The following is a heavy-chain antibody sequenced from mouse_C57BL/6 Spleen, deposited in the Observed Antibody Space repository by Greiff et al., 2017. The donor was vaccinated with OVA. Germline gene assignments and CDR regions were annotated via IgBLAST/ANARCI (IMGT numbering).Heavy chain of an antibody. CDR3: ARMGYGKDYAMDY. CDR2: IWGVGST. D-gene: IGHD1-1*01. CDR1: GFSLTSYG. V-gene: IGHV2-6*01. J-gene: IGHJ4*01. Sequence: VQLQQSGPGLVAPSQSLSITCTVSGFSLTSYGVDWVRQSPGKGLEWLGVIWGVGSTNYNSALKSRLSISKDNSKSQVFLKMNSLQTDDTAMYYCARMGYGKDYAMDYWGQGTSVTVSS.